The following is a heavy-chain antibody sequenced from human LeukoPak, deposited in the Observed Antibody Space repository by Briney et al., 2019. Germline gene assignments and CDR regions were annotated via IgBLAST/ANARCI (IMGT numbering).Heavy chain of an antibody. CDR1: GGSISTTSYY. Sequence: PSETLSLTCTVSGGSISTTSYYWGWIRQPPGKGLECIGSIFYTGATYYSPSLKSRDTISVDTSRNQFSRRLSSVVTADSACYNGTRLPFTGNDYFGSWGKGTLVTVSS. J-gene: IGHJ4*02. V-gene: IGHV4-39*01. CDR3: TRLPFTGNDYFGS. D-gene: IGHD1-1*01. CDR2: IFYTGAT.